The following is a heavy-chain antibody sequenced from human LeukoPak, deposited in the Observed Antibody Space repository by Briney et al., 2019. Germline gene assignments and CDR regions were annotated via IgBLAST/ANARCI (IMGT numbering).Heavy chain of an antibody. Sequence: GGSLRLSCAASAFTFNTYWMHWVRQVPGRGLEWVSRINGDESSTNYADSVKGRFTISRDNAKDTLYLPMNSLTAEDTAVYYCARGAKWAYYFDYWGQGTLVTVSS. J-gene: IGHJ4*02. CDR3: ARGAKWAYYFDY. D-gene: IGHD1-26*01. CDR1: AFTFNTYW. CDR2: INGDESST. V-gene: IGHV3-74*01.